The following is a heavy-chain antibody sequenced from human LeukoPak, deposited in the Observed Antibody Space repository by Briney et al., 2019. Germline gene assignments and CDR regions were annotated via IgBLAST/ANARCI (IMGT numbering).Heavy chain of an antibody. CDR3: AREVIIVLERLTNTIDY. CDR2: IDKSGTFI. Sequence: TGGSLRLSCTASGFTFRDYTINWVRQAPGKGLEWVSAIDKSGTFIKYADSVKGRFTVSRDNAKNSLFLQMNSLKVEDTAVYYCAREVIIVLERLTNTIDYWGQGTRVTVSS. D-gene: IGHD2-8*01. CDR1: GFTFRDYT. V-gene: IGHV3-21*01. J-gene: IGHJ4*02.